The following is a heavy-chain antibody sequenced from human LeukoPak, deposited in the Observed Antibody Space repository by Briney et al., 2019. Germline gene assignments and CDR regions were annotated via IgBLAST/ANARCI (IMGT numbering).Heavy chain of an antibody. V-gene: IGHV4-4*07. CDR2: IYTSGST. D-gene: IGHD3-22*01. Sequence: SETLSLTCTVSGGSISSYYWSWIRQPAGKGLEWIGRIYTSGSTNYNPSLKSRVTMSVDTSKNQFPLKLSSVTAADTAVYYCARGHPHYDSSGYLFDYWGQGTLVTVSS. J-gene: IGHJ4*02. CDR1: GGSISSYY. CDR3: ARGHPHYDSSGYLFDY.